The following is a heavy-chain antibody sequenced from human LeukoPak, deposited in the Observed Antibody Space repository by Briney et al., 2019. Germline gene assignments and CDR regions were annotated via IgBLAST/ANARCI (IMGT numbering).Heavy chain of an antibody. Sequence: ALVKVSCKASGGTFSSYAISWVRQAPGQGLEWMGRIIPILGIANYAQKFQGRVTITADKSTSTAYMELSSLRSEDTAVYYCARDGRTAVAGRTYYYYYGMDVWGQGTTVTVSS. J-gene: IGHJ6*02. CDR1: GGTFSSYA. V-gene: IGHV1-69*04. CDR3: ARDGRTAVAGRTYYYYYGMDV. D-gene: IGHD6-19*01. CDR2: IIPILGIA.